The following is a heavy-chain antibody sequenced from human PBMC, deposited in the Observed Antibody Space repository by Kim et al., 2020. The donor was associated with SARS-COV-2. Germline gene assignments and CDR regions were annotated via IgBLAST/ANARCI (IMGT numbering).Heavy chain of an antibody. D-gene: IGHD2-15*01. CDR3: AKLVGQYCSGGSCYSGLYDY. V-gene: IGHV3-23*01. J-gene: IGHJ4*02. Sequence: RFTISRDNSKNTLYLQMNSLRAEDTAVYYCAKLVGQYCSGGSCYSGLYDYWGQGTLVTVSS.